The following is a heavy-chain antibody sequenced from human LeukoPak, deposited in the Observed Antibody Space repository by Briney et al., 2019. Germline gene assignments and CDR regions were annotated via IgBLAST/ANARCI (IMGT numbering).Heavy chain of an antibody. Sequence: GGSLRLSCVASGFTVSSYYVSWVRQAPGKGLEWVSVIYSGGSTYYADSVEGRFTVSRDNSKNTLYLEMRSLRAEDTAVYYCARDLHPILTGYFDYWGQGTLVTVSS. CDR1: GFTVSSYY. D-gene: IGHD2-21*01. CDR3: ARDLHPILTGYFDY. J-gene: IGHJ4*02. CDR2: IYSGGST. V-gene: IGHV3-53*01.